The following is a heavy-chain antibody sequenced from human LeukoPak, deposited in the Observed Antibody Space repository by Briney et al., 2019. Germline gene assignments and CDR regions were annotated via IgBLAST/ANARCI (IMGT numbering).Heavy chain of an antibody. D-gene: IGHD3-10*01. V-gene: IGHV3-30*03. CDR3: ATSRVTFSLSGSFDY. CDR2: ISYDGSNE. CDR1: GFTFSSYG. J-gene: IGHJ4*02. Sequence: GGSLRLSCAASGFTFSSYGMHWVRQAPGKGLEWVAVISYDGSNEYYADSVKGRFTISRDNSKNTMYLQMNSLRAEDTAVYYCATSRVTFSLSGSFDYWGQGTLVTVSS.